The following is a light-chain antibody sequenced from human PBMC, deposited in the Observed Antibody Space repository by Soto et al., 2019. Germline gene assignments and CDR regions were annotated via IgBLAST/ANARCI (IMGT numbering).Light chain of an antibody. CDR3: QQYGSSPEVT. CDR1: QSVSSSY. Sequence: EIVLTQSPGTQSLSPGERATLSCRASQSVSSSYLAWYQQKPGQAPRLLIYGASSRATGIPDRFSGSGSGTDFTLTISRLEPEDFAVYYCQQYGSSPEVTFGPGTKVDIK. J-gene: IGKJ3*01. V-gene: IGKV3-20*01. CDR2: GAS.